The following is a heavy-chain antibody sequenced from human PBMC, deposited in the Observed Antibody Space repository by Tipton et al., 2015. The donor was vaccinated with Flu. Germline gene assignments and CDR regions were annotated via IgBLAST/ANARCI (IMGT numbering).Heavy chain of an antibody. J-gene: IGHJ5*02. D-gene: IGHD1-26*01. V-gene: IGHV4-59*01. CDR2: VYYSGTT. CDR1: SDSLRSYY. CDR3: ARGGWEPHGGWFDP. Sequence: TLSLTCTVTSDSLRSYYWSWIRQSPGKGLEWIGQVYYSGTTNYNPSLKSRVTISLDKSKNQFSLNLKSITTADTAVFYCARGGWEPHGGWFDPWGRGILVTVSS.